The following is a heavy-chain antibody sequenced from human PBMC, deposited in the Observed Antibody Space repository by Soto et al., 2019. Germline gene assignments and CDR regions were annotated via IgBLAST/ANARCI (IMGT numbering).Heavy chain of an antibody. CDR3: SVANSNWFDP. V-gene: IGHV4-39*01. Sequence: ETLSLTCTVSGGSINSSSSYWAWIRQPPGKGLEWIGNIFHSGSTYYNPSLESRVTISVDTSKNQFSLRLSSVTAADTAMYYCSVANSNWFDPWGQGTLVTVSS. J-gene: IGHJ5*02. CDR1: GGSINSSSSY. CDR2: IFHSGST. D-gene: IGHD5-12*01.